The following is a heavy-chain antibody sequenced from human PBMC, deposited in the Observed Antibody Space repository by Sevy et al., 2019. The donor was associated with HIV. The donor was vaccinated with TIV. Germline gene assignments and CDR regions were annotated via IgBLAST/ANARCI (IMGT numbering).Heavy chain of an antibody. CDR3: ATSRSGYFDSSGYYIY. D-gene: IGHD3-22*01. Sequence: GESLKISCKGSGYSFTSHWIGWVRHMPGKGLEWMGINYPDDSDTRYSPSFQGQVTFSADKSISTAYLQWSSPKASDTAMYYCATSRSGYFDSSGYYIYWGQGTLVTVSS. CDR2: NYPDDSDT. V-gene: IGHV5-51*01. J-gene: IGHJ4*02. CDR1: GYSFTSHW.